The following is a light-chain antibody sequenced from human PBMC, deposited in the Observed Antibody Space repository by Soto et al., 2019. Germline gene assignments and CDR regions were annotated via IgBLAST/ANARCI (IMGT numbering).Light chain of an antibody. Sequence: QSALTQPRSVSGSPGQSVTISCTGTASDVGGYSYVSWYQQHPGKVPKLIIYDVSKWPSGVPDRFSGSKSGNTASLTISGLQAEDEGDYSCCSYAGSYTFVFGTGTKLTVL. CDR3: CSYAGSYTFV. CDR1: ASDVGGYSY. CDR2: DVS. V-gene: IGLV2-11*01. J-gene: IGLJ1*01.